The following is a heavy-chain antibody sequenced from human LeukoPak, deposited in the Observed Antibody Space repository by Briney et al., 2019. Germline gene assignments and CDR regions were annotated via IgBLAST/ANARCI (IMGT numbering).Heavy chain of an antibody. CDR2: VCGVGDNT. CDR3: AKAGSSWNYNYGPNYFDY. J-gene: IGHJ4*02. D-gene: IGHD1-7*01. CDR1: GLRFNKYA. V-gene: IGHV3-23*01. Sequence: PGGALRLSCAASGLRFNKYAMSWVGPAPRKGLEGVSRVCGVGDNTYDADSVKGRFTISRDKAKNTVYLQMNSLRAEDTALYYCAKAGSSWNYNYGPNYFDYWGQGTLVTVSS.